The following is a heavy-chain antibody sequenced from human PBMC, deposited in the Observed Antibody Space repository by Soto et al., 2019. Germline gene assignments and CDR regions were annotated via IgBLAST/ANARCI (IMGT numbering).Heavy chain of an antibody. CDR3: ARGEYEYVWRSYRHDGFDP. J-gene: IGHJ5*02. V-gene: IGHV1-46*01. CDR2: INPRGGST. D-gene: IGHD3-16*02. Sequence: ASVTVSCSSSGNTFTSYYMHWVRQAPPQGLELLGIINPRGGSTNHAKKFQGRVTTIRDTSTSTVYMELSSLNSEDTAVYYCARGEYEYVWRSYRHDGFDPWGQGTLVTVSS. CDR1: GNTFTSYY.